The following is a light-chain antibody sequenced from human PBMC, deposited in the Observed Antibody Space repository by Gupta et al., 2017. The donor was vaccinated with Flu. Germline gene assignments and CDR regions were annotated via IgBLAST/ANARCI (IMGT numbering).Light chain of an antibody. J-gene: IGLJ3*02. Sequence: QSVLTQPPSASGTPGQRVTISCSGSSSNIGSYTVNWYHQLPGTDPKLRIFSNNRRPSGGPDRFSGSKSGTSASLAISGLQSEDEADDDCSTWDDRLNGGVFGGGTKLTVL. CDR3: STWDDRLNGGV. CDR1: SSNIGSYT. CDR2: SNN. V-gene: IGLV1-44*01.